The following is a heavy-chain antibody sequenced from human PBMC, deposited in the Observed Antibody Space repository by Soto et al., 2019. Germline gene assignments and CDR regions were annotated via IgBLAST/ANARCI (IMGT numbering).Heavy chain of an antibody. J-gene: IGHJ6*02. Sequence: EVQLVESGGGLVQPGRSLRLSCAASGFTFDDFAMHWVRQAPGKGLEWVSGISWNSGSIGYADSVKGRFTISRDNAKNSLYLQMNSLRAEDTALYYCAKANTAMVTDYYYAMDVWGQVTTVTVSS. V-gene: IGHV3-9*01. CDR2: ISWNSGSI. D-gene: IGHD5-18*01. CDR1: GFTFDDFA. CDR3: AKANTAMVTDYYYAMDV.